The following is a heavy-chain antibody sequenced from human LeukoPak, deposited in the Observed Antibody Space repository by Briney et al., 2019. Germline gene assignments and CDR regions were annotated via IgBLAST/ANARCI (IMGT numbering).Heavy chain of an antibody. J-gene: IGHJ4*02. D-gene: IGHD3-16*01. V-gene: IGHV3-74*01. CDR2: MNPDGSGS. CDR3: TRNLYGDC. Sequence: QTGGSLRLSCAASGFTFSTYWMHWVRQAPGKGLVWVSRMNPDGSGSYYADPVKGRFTISRDNAKNTPYLQMNSLRAEDTAVYYCTRNLYGDCWGQGTLVTVSS. CDR1: GFTFSTYW.